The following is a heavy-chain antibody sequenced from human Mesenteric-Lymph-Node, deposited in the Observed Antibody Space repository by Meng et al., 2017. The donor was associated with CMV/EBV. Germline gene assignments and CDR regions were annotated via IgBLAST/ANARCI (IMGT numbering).Heavy chain of an antibody. CDR2: IYHSGST. V-gene: IGHV4-38-2*02. CDR3: ARAICGDSHNWFDP. D-gene: IGHD4-17*01. CDR1: GYSISSGYY. Sequence: SETLSLTCTVSGYSISSGYYWGWIRQPPGKGLEWIGSIYHSGSTYYNPSLKSRITIPIDMSKNQFSLKLTSVTAADTAVYYCARAICGDSHNWFDPWGQGTLVTVSS. J-gene: IGHJ5*02.